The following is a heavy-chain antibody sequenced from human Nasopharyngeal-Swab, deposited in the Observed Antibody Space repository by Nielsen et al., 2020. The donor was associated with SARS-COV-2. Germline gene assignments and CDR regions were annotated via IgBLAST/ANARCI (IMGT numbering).Heavy chain of an antibody. V-gene: IGHV3-48*02. CDR1: GFTFSSYS. CDR3: ARDGYSSSWYAFDI. Sequence: GESLKISCAASGFTFSSYSMNWVRQAPGKGLEWVSYISSSSSTIYYADSVKGRFTISRDNAKNSLYLQMNSLRDEDTAVYYCARDGYSSSWYAFDIWGRGTMVTVSS. J-gene: IGHJ3*02. CDR2: ISSSSSTI. D-gene: IGHD6-6*01.